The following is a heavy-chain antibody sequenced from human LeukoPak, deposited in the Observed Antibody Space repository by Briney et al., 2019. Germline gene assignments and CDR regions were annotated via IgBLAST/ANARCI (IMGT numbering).Heavy chain of an antibody. CDR1: GFTFSDHY. Sequence: GGSLRLSCAASGFTFSDHYMDWVGQAPGKGLEWVGRTRNKANSYTTEYAASVKGRFTISRDDSKNSLYLQMNSLKTEDTAVYYCARGTMVRGAYYYYYYMDVWGKGTTVTVSS. V-gene: IGHV3-72*01. CDR2: TRNKANSYTT. D-gene: IGHD3-10*01. CDR3: ARGTMVRGAYYYYYYMDV. J-gene: IGHJ6*03.